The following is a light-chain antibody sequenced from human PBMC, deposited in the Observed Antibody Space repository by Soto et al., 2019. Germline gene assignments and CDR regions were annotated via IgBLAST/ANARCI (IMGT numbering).Light chain of an antibody. V-gene: IGKV1-5*01. CDR3: PQYDTYS. CDR2: HAS. J-gene: IGKJ1*01. Sequence: IQMTQSPSTPPSFFGDRVTITCRASQNIGDWLAWYRQKPGTAPKLLIYHASTLVSGVPSRFSVSGSGSEFTLTISSMQPVDLATYFCPQYDTYSFGQGTKVDIK. CDR1: QNIGDW.